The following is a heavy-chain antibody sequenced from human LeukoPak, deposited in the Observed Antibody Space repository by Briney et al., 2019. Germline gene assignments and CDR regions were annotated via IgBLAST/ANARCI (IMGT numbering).Heavy chain of an antibody. J-gene: IGHJ5*02. D-gene: IGHD2-2*01. Sequence: GGSLRLSCAASGFTFSSYGMHWVRQAPGKGLEWVAFIRYDGSNKYYADSVKGRFTISRDNSKNTLFLQMNSLRAEDTALYYCVACSSASCYGDRFDPWGQGTLVTVSS. CDR1: GFTFSSYG. CDR3: VACSSASCYGDRFDP. V-gene: IGHV3-30*02. CDR2: IRYDGSNK.